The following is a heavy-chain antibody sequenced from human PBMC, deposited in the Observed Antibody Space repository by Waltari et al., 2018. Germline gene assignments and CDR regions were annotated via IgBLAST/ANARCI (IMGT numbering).Heavy chain of an antibody. CDR1: GGSISSSSYY. CDR3: ARLRIVRHNAFDI. V-gene: IGHV4-39*07. J-gene: IGHJ3*02. D-gene: IGHD3-10*02. Sequence: QLQLQESGPGLVKPSETLSLTCTVSGGSISSSSYYWGWIRQPPGKGLEWIGSIYYSGSTYYNPSLKSRVTISVDTSKNQFSLKLSSVTAADTAVYYCARLRIVRHNAFDIWGQGTMVTVSS. CDR2: IYYSGST.